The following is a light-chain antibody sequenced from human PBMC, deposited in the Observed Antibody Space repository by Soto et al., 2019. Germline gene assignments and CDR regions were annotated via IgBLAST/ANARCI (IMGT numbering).Light chain of an antibody. CDR1: QSVSNN. J-gene: IGKJ1*01. V-gene: IGKV3-15*01. Sequence: ILMTQSPATLSVSPGERATLSCRASQSVSNNLAWYQQKPGQAPRLLIYDASTRATGIPARFSGSGSGTEFTLTTSGLQSEDFAVYYCQQYNNWRPWTFGQGTKVEIK. CDR2: DAS. CDR3: QQYNNWRPWT.